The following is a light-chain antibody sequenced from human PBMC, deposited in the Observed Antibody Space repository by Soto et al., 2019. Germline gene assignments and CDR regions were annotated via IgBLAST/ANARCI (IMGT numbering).Light chain of an antibody. CDR2: DVG. V-gene: IGLV2-14*01. Sequence: QSVLTQPASVSGSPGQSITISCTGTSSDVGGYNYVSWYQQHPGKPPKLMIYDVGNRPSRVSNRFFGSKSGNTASLTISGLQAEDEADYYCASYTRSSTRVVFGGGTKVTVL. CDR3: ASYTRSSTRVV. J-gene: IGLJ2*01. CDR1: SSDVGGYNY.